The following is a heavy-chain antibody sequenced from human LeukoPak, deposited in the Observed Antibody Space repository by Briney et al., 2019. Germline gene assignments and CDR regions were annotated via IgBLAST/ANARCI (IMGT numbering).Heavy chain of an antibody. CDR1: GFTFSHYS. D-gene: IGHD6-19*01. V-gene: IGHV3-21*01. J-gene: IGHJ4*02. CDR3: ARDFYAAVAGTGYFDY. CDR2: IRFTGSYI. Sequence: GGSLRLSCVASGFTFSHYSMNWVRQAPGKGLEWVSSIRFTGSYIYYADSVKGRFTISRDNSKNTLYLQMNSLRAEDTAVYYCARDFYAAVAGTGYFDYWGQGTLVTVSS.